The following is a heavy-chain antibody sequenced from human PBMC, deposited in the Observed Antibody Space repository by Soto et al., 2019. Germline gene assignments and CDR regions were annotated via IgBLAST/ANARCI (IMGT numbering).Heavy chain of an antibody. J-gene: IGHJ6*03. Sequence: SETLSLTCTVSGGSISSYYWSWIRQPPGKGLEWIGYIYYSGSTNYNPSLKSRVTISVDTSKNQFSLKLSSVTAADTAVYYCARRGAYYYGSGSSYYYYYYMDVWGKGTTVTVS. CDR1: GGSISSYY. D-gene: IGHD3-10*01. CDR3: ARRGAYYYGSGSSYYYYYYMDV. V-gene: IGHV4-59*08. CDR2: IYYSGST.